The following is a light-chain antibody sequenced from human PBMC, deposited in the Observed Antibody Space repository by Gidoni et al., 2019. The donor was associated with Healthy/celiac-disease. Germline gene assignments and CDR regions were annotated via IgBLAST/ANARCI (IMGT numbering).Light chain of an antibody. CDR2: DAS. J-gene: IGKJ3*01. Sequence: DLQMTPSPSSLSASVGDRVTITCQASQDLSNYLNWYQQKPGKAPKLLIYDASNLETGVPSRFSGSGSGTDFTFTISSLQPEDIATYYCQQYDNLPFTFGPGTKVDIK. CDR3: QQYDNLPFT. V-gene: IGKV1-33*01. CDR1: QDLSNY.